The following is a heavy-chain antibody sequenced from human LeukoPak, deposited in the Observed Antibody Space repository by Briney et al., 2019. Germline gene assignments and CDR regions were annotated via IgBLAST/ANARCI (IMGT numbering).Heavy chain of an antibody. V-gene: IGHV4-31*03. Sequence: SQTLSLTCTVSGGSISSGGYYWSWIRQHPGKGLEWIGYIYYSGSTYYNPSLKSRVTISVDTSKDQFSLKLSSVTAADTAVYYCARAPVLRYFDWSTSAWYFDLWGRGTLVTVSS. CDR2: IYYSGST. J-gene: IGHJ2*01. CDR1: GGSISSGGYY. D-gene: IGHD3-9*01. CDR3: ARAPVLRYFDWSTSAWYFDL.